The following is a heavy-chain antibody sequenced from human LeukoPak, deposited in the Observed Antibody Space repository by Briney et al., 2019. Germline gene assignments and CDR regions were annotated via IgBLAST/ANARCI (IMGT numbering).Heavy chain of an antibody. V-gene: IGHV3-49*05. J-gene: IGHJ4*02. CDR1: GFAFGDYA. CDR2: IRSNTYGGTA. Sequence: KSGGSLRLSCTASGFAFGDYAMSWFRQAPGKGLEWVGFIRSNTYGGTAEYAASVKGRFTISRDDSKSIAYLQMNSLKTEDTAVYYCTKGDYHAYWGQGTLATVSS. CDR3: TKGDYHAY.